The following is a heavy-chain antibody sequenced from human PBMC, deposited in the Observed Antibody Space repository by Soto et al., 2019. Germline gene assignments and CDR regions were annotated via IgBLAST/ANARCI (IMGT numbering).Heavy chain of an antibody. Sequence: QVQLVESGGGVVQPGRSLRLSCAASGFTFSSYAMHWVRQAPGKGLEWVAVISYDVNNKYYADSVKGRFTISRDNSKSTLYLQMNSLGPEDTALYFCASARGYSTFQSGFHFDYWGQGSLVTVSS. D-gene: IGHD5-18*01. CDR2: ISYDVNNK. CDR1: GFTFSSYA. CDR3: ASARGYSTFQSGFHFDY. V-gene: IGHV3-30-3*01. J-gene: IGHJ4*02.